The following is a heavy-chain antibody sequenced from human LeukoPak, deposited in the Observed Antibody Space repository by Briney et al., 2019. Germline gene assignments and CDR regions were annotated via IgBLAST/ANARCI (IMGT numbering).Heavy chain of an antibody. D-gene: IGHD3-22*01. Sequence: SVKVSCKASGGTFSSYAISWVRQAPGQGLEWMGRIIPIFGIANYAQKFQGRVTISADKSTSTAYMELSSLRSEDTAVYYCAREPEGSGYIPFDYWGQGTLVTVSS. CDR2: IIPIFGIA. J-gene: IGHJ4*02. V-gene: IGHV1-69*04. CDR3: AREPEGSGYIPFDY. CDR1: GGTFSSYA.